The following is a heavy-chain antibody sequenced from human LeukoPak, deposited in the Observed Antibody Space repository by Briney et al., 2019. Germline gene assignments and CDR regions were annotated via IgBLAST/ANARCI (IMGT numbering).Heavy chain of an antibody. CDR3: AKNGDRGAYCSGGSCYPYYYHYMDV. CDR2: ISGSGGST. CDR1: GFTFDDYA. J-gene: IGHJ6*03. V-gene: IGHV3-23*01. Sequence: GGSLRLSCAASGFTFDDYAMHWVRQAPGKGLEWVSAISGSGGSTYYADSVKGRFTISRDNSKNTLYLQMNSLRAEDTAVYYCAKNGDRGAYCSGGSCYPYYYHYMDVWGKGTTVTISS. D-gene: IGHD2-15*01.